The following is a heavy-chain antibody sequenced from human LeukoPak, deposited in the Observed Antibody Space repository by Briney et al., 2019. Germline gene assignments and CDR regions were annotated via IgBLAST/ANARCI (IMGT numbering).Heavy chain of an antibody. Sequence: GGSLRLSCAVSGFSFRGRWLSWVRQAPGKGLEWAANIKQDGSAKFYVDSVKGRFIISRDNAKNSLYLQMNSLRGEDTAVYYCATHGHWAFDYWGQGTLVTVSS. CDR2: IKQDGSAK. CDR3: ATHGHWAFDY. D-gene: IGHD7-27*01. V-gene: IGHV3-7*01. J-gene: IGHJ4*02. CDR1: GFSFRGRW.